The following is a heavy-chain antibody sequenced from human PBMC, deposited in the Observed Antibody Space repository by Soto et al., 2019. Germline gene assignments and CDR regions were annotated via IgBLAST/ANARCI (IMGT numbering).Heavy chain of an antibody. J-gene: IGHJ6*02. CDR2: IYYSGST. D-gene: IGHD3-10*01. CDR1: GGSISRSSYY. CDR3: ARFGEYYYYGMDV. Sequence: SETLSLTCTVSGGSISRSSYYGGWIRQPPGKGLEWIGSIYYSGSTYYNPSLKSRVTISVDTSKNQFSLKLSSVTAADTAVYYCARFGEYYYYGMDVWGQGTTVTVSS. V-gene: IGHV4-39*01.